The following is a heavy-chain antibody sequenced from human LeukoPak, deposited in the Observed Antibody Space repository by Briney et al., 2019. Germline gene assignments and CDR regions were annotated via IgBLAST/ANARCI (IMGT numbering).Heavy chain of an antibody. D-gene: IGHD1-26*01. CDR3: ARADSGSYRAFDY. CDR1: GGSISSYY. J-gene: IGHJ4*02. V-gene: IGHV4-4*07. Sequence: PSETLSLTCTVSGGSISSYYWSWIRQPAGKGLEWIGRIYSSGSTNYNPSLKSRVTMSVDTSENQFSLKLTSVTAADTAVYYRARADSGSYRAFDYWGQGTLVTVSS. CDR2: IYSSGST.